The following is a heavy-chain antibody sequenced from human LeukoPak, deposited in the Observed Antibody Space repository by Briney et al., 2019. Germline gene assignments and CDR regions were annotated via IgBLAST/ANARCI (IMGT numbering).Heavy chain of an antibody. V-gene: IGHV3-74*01. CDR2: INSDGSST. CDR1: GFTISSYW. D-gene: IGHD3-10*01. Sequence: GGSLRLSCAASGFTISSYWMHWVRQAPGKGLVWVSRINSDGSSTSYADSVKGRFTISRDNAKNTLYLQMSSLRAEDTALYYCARDPWVGEYGAFDIWGQGTMVTVSS. J-gene: IGHJ3*02. CDR3: ARDPWVGEYGAFDI.